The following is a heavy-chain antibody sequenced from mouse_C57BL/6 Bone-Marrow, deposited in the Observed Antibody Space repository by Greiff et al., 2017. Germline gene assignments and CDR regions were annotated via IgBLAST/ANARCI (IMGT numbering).Heavy chain of an antibody. CDR2: IWRGGST. Sequence: QVQLQQSGPGLVQPSQSLSITCTVSGFSFTSYGVHWVRQSPGKGLEWLGVIWRGGSTAYNAAFISSLSISKENSKSQVFFKMNSLQADDTAIYYCARTYGSGYGYFDVWGTGTTVTVSA. CDR3: ARTYGSGYGYFDV. J-gene: IGHJ1*03. V-gene: IGHV2-2*01. CDR1: GFSFTSYG. D-gene: IGHD1-1*01.